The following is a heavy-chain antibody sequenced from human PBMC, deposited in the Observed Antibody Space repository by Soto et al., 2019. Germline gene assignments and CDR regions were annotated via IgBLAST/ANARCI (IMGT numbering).Heavy chain of an antibody. V-gene: IGHV3-23*01. J-gene: IGHJ5*02. CDR1: GFPFSSYA. D-gene: IGHD3-22*01. CDR2: ISGSGGST. Sequence: GGFLRLSCAASGFPFSSYAMSWVRQAPGKGLEWVSAISGSGGSTYYADSVKGRFTISRDNSKNTLYLQMNSLRAEDTAVYYCAKSRRSYDSSGYYYWFDPWGQGTLVTVSS. CDR3: AKSRRSYDSSGYYYWFDP.